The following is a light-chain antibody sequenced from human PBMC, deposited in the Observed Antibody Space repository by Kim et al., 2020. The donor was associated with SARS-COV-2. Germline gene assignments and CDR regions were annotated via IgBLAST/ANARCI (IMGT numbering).Light chain of an antibody. CDR3: QRYGSSAT. J-gene: IGKJ1*01. V-gene: IGKV3-20*01. Sequence: LSPGERAPLSCRASQSVTSTFLAWYQQKVGQAPRLLIRGASSRATGIPDRFSGSGSGTDFTLTISRLEPEDFGVYYCQRYGSSATFGQGTKVDIK. CDR2: GAS. CDR1: QSVTSTF.